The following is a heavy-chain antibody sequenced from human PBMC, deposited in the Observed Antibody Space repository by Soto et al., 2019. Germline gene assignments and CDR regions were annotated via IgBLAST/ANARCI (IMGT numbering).Heavy chain of an antibody. V-gene: IGHV3-74*01. CDR3: ARGTSGQLGNWFDP. CDR1: GFTFSRYW. CDR2: INSDGTST. D-gene: IGHD6-13*01. J-gene: IGHJ5*02. Sequence: EVQLVESGGGLVQPGGSLRLSCAASGFTFSRYWMHWVRQAPGKGLVWVSRINSDGTSTNYADSVKGRFTISRDNAMNTLYLQMHSLSADDTALYYCARGTSGQLGNWFDPWGQGTLVTVSS.